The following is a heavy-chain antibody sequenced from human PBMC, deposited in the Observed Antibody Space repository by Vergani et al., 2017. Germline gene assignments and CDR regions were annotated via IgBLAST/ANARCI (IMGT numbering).Heavy chain of an antibody. CDR2: IFPSGNS. CDR1: GDSITNGGFS. CDR3: ARASLRALVGYYYYMDV. J-gene: IGHJ6*03. V-gene: IGHV4-30-2*01. Sequence: QLQLQESGSGLVKPSQTLSLTCAVSGDSITNGGFSWNWIRQPPGKGPEWIGYIFPSGNSEYNPSLKNRVSISLDKSNNQFSLWVNSVTAADTAVYFCARASLRALVGYYYYMDVWGKGKTVVVSS. D-gene: IGHD3-16*02.